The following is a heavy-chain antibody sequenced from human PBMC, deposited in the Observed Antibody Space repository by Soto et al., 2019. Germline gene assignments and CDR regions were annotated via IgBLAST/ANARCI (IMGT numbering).Heavy chain of an antibody. D-gene: IGHD2-15*01. J-gene: IGHJ5*02. CDR3: AREDRNWFDP. CDR2: IDAGDGNT. Sequence: QVQLVQSGAEVKKPGASVKVSCKASGYTFTTYAMHWVRQAPGQRLEWMGWIDAGDGNTKYSQKFQGRVTITRDTSASTVYMELSSLRSEDTAVYYCAREDRNWFDPWGQGTLVTVSS. V-gene: IGHV1-3*01. CDR1: GYTFTTYA.